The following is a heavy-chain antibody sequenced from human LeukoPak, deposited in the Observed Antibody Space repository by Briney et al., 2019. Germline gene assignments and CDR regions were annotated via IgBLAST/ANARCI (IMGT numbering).Heavy chain of an antibody. CDR2: IYHTGNA. Sequence: SETLSLTCAVSGGSITSANWWSWVRQSPGKGLQWIGEIYHTGNANYNPSLQSRVIISLDRSKNQFSLRLNSVTAADTAVYFCARDADGTDLHYYHMDVWGKGTTVTISS. J-gene: IGHJ6*03. CDR3: ARDADGTDLHYYHMDV. CDR1: GGSITSANW. D-gene: IGHD3/OR15-3a*01. V-gene: IGHV4-4*02.